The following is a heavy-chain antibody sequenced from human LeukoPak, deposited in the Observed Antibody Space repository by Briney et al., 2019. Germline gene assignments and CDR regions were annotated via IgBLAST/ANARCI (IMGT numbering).Heavy chain of an antibody. Sequence: SETLSLTCTVSGYSISSGYYWGWIRQPPGKGLEWIGSIYHSGTTYYNPSLKSRVTISVDTSKNQFSLKLSSVTAADTAVYYCARVVTRWFDPWGQGTLVTVSS. CDR2: IYHSGTT. CDR1: GYSISSGYY. D-gene: IGHD5-18*01. CDR3: ARVVTRWFDP. V-gene: IGHV4-38-2*02. J-gene: IGHJ5*02.